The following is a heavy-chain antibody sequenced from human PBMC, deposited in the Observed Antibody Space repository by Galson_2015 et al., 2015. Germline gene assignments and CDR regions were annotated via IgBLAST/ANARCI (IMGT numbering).Heavy chain of an antibody. CDR1: GYTFTSYA. Sequence: SVKVSCKASGYTFTSYAMHWVRQAPGQRLEWMGWINAGNGNTKYSQKFQGRVTITRDTSASTAYMELSSLRSEDTAVYYCATYDYVWRSYRGPEYFQHWGQGTLVTVSS. CDR2: INAGNGNT. V-gene: IGHV1-3*01. CDR3: ATYDYVWRSYRGPEYFQH. D-gene: IGHD3-16*02. J-gene: IGHJ1*01.